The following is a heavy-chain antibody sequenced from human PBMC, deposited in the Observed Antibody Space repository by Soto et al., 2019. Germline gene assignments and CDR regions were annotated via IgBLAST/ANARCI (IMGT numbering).Heavy chain of an antibody. J-gene: IGHJ4*02. CDR2: IHYSGST. CDR1: VGSIRGYY. V-gene: IGHV4-59*01. CDR3: ARGTTNLDY. D-gene: IGHD4-17*01. Sequence: SETLSLTCIVSVGSIRGYYWSWIRQAPGKGLEWIGCIHYSGSTNYNASLKSRVTISVDTSKNHFSLSLASMTAADTAVYFCARGTTNLDYWGPGTLVTVSS.